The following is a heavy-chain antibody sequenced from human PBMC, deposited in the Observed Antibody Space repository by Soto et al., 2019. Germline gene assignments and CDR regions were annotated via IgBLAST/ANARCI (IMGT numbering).Heavy chain of an antibody. CDR3: ATSYGSGYRAFDY. CDR2: INPILSMS. D-gene: IGHD3-10*01. V-gene: IGHV1-69*02. Sequence: QVQLVQSGAEVKRPGSSVKVSCKASGDTFAFYSINWVRQAPGLGLEWMGRINPILSMSNYAQRFQGRVTMSADKATSTAYMVLNSLRSEDTAMYYCATSYGSGYRAFDYWCQGALGTVSS. CDR1: GDTFAFYS. J-gene: IGHJ4*02.